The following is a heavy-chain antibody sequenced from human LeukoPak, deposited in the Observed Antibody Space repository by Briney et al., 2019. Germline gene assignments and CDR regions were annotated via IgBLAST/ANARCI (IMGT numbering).Heavy chain of an antibody. CDR2: TKNKVNGYST. CDR1: GFIFSDHY. J-gene: IGHJ4*02. CDR3: ARDFHCSSTSCYTDTAMGDY. D-gene: IGHD2-2*01. Sequence: PGGSLRLSCVASGFIFSDHYMDWVRQAPGKGLEWVGRTKNKVNGYSTIYAASVKGRFTISRDDSKDSLFLQMNSLKTEDTAVYYCARDFHCSSTSCYTDTAMGDYWGQGTLVTVSS. V-gene: IGHV3-72*01.